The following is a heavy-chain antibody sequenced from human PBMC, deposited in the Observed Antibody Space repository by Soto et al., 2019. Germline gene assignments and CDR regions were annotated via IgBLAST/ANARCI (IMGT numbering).Heavy chain of an antibody. CDR2: TYYSGST. CDR1: GGSLSSGSYY. V-gene: IGHV4-61*01. Sequence: SETLSLTCTVSGGSLSSGSYYWSWIRQPPGKGLEWIGYTYYSGSTTYNPSLKSRVTISVDTSKNQFSLNLTSVTAAETAMSYGVRAVKLGANLSYGFGYWGQGTPVTVSS. CDR3: VRAVKLGANLSYGFGY. D-gene: IGHD1-26*01. J-gene: IGHJ4*02.